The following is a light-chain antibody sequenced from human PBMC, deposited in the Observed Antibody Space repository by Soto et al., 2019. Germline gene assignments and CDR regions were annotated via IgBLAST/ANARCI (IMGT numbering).Light chain of an antibody. Sequence: EIVLTQSPATLSLSPGERATLSCRASQSVTSYLAWYQQKPGQAPRLLIYDASSRATGVPARFSGSGSGTDFTLTISRLEPEDFAVYYCQQSSNWPPSITVGKGKRLEIK. CDR3: QQSSNWPPSIT. CDR2: DAS. V-gene: IGKV3-11*01. J-gene: IGKJ5*01. CDR1: QSVTSY.